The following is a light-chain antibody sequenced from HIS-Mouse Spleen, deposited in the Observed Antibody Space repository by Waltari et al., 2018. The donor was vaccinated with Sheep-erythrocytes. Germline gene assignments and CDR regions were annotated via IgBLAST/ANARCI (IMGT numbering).Light chain of an antibody. CDR2: DVS. CDR3: CSYAGSYTVV. V-gene: IGLV2-11*01. Sequence: QSALTQPRSVSGSPGQSVTISCTGTSSDVGGYNYVSWYQQHPGKAPKLMIYDVSKRPSGFPYRFSGSKSGNTASRTISGLQAEDEADYYCCSYAGSYTVVFGGGTKLTVL. J-gene: IGLJ2*01. CDR1: SSDVGGYNY.